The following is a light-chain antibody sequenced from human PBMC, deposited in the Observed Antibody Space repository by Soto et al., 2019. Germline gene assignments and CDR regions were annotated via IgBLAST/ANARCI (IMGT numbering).Light chain of an antibody. CDR2: EVS. V-gene: IGLV2-23*02. Sequence: QSALTQPASVSGSPGQSITISCTGTISDVGSYNLVSWYQQHPGKAPKRMIYEVSKRPSGVSNRFSGSKSGNTASLTISGLQAEDEADYYCCSYAGSSTGVFGGGTKVTAL. CDR1: ISDVGSYNL. CDR3: CSYAGSSTGV. J-gene: IGLJ3*02.